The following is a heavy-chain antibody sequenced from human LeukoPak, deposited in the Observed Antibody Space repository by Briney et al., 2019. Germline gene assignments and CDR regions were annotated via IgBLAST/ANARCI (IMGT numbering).Heavy chain of an antibody. CDR1: GYTLTELS. CDR3: ATDAGGGVGELSFFDY. V-gene: IGHV1-24*01. CDR2: FDPEDGET. J-gene: IGHJ4*02. D-gene: IGHD3-16*02. Sequence: ASVKVSCKVSGYTLTELSMHWVRQAPGKGLEWMGGFDPEDGETIYAQKFQGRVTMTEDTPTDTAYMELSSLRSEDTAVYYCATDAGGGVGELSFFDYWGQGTLVTVSS.